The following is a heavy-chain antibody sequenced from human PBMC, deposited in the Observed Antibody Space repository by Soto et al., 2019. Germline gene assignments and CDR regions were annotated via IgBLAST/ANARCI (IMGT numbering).Heavy chain of an antibody. CDR1: GHTLTELS. J-gene: IGHJ4*02. Sequence: ASVKVSCKISGHTLTELSMHWVRQAPGKGLEWMGGFDPEDGETIYAQKFQGRVTMTEDTSTDTAYMELSSLRSEDTAVDYCATGGSSGGGYWGQGTLVTVSS. CDR2: FDPEDGET. CDR3: ATGGSSGGGY. D-gene: IGHD3-22*01. V-gene: IGHV1-24*01.